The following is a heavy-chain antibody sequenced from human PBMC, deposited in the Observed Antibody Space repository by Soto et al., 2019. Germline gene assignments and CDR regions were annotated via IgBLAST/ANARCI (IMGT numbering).Heavy chain of an antibody. CDR1: AGSISSYY. V-gene: IGHV4-59*01. J-gene: IGHJ3*02. CDR2: SYYRGST. D-gene: IGHD4-17*01. CDR3: ARVGDDYVAFDI. Sequence: PSETLSLTWTVSAGSISSYYWSWIRQPPGKELARPGYSYYRGSTYYNPCLKSRVTISGVTSSNQFSLKLSSVTAADTAVYYCARVGDDYVAFDIWGQGTMVTVSS.